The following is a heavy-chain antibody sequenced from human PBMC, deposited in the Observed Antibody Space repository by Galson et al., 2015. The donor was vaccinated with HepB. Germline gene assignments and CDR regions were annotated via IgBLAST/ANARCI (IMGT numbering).Heavy chain of an antibody. D-gene: IGHD3-10*01. CDR2: INPDNGNT. J-gene: IGHJ1*01. V-gene: IGHV1-18*04. CDR3: ARGPWFGELTGILVLQH. Sequence: SVKVSCKASGYTFNTYGITYVRQAPGQGLEWVGWINPDNGNTRYAQKLQGRVTMTTDTSPSTAYMELRSLRSDDTAVYYCARGPWFGELTGILVLQHWGQGTLVTVSS. CDR1: GYTFNTYG.